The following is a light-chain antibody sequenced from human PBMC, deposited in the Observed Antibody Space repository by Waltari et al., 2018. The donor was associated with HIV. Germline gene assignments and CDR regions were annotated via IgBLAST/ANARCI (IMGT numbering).Light chain of an antibody. CDR3: QQNNSPPYT. J-gene: IGKJ2*01. Sequence: DIVMTQSPDSLAVSLGDRATINCKSSQTVLHTSSHKNSLVWYQQKPGQHPKLLIYGASTREPGVPDRFSGSGSGTDFTLTISSLQAEDVAVYYCQQNNSPPYTFGQGTKVEIK. V-gene: IGKV4-1*01. CDR2: GAS. CDR1: QTVLHTSSHKNS.